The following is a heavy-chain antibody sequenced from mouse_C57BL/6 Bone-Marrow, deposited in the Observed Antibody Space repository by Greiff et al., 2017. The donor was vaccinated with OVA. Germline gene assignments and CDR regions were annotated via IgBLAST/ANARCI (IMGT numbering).Heavy chain of an antibody. CDR1: GYSFTDYN. J-gene: IGHJ2*01. CDR2: INPNYGTT. D-gene: IGHD1-1*01. CDR3: ASSLITTVVATDPYYFDY. Sequence: VQLKESGPELVKPGASVKISCKASGYSFTDYNMNWVKQSNGKSLEWIGVINPNYGTTSYNQKFKGKATLTVDQSSSTAYMQLNSLTSEDSAVYYCASSLITTVVATDPYYFDYWGQGTTLTVSS. V-gene: IGHV1-39*01.